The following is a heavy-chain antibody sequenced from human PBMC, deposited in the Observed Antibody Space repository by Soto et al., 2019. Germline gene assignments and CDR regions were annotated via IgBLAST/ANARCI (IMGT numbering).Heavy chain of an antibody. Sequence: GGSLRLSCAASGFTFSSYAMSWVRQAPGKGLEWVSAISGSGGSTYYADSVKGRFTISRDNSKNTLYLQMNSLRAEDTAVYYCAKDSLPGPTPQCYFDYWGQVTLVTVSS. V-gene: IGHV3-23*01. CDR1: GFTFSSYA. CDR3: AKDSLPGPTPQCYFDY. J-gene: IGHJ4*02. D-gene: IGHD3-10*01. CDR2: ISGSGGST.